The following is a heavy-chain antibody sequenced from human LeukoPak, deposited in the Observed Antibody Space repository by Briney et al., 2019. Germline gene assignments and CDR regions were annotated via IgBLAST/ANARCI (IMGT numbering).Heavy chain of an antibody. CDR3: ARDGAAVAGREMFDY. J-gene: IGHJ4*02. CDR2: IYYSGST. Sequence: SETLSLTCTVSGGSISSGGYYWSWIRQHPGKGLEWIGYIYYSGSTYYNPSLKSRVTISVDTSKNQFSLKLSSVTAADTAVYYCARDGAAVAGREMFDYWGQGTLVTVSS. CDR1: GGSISSGGYY. D-gene: IGHD6-19*01. V-gene: IGHV4-31*03.